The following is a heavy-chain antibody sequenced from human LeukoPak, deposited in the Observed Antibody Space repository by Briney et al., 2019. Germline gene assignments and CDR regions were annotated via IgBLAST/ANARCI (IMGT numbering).Heavy chain of an antibody. D-gene: IGHD3-22*01. J-gene: IGHJ4*02. CDR1: GFTFSSYA. CDR3: AKNDLQSYYDSSGYFDY. V-gene: IGHV3-23*01. CDR2: ISGSGGST. Sequence: PGGSLRLSCAASGFTFSSYALTWVRQAPGKGLEWVSAISGSGGSTYYADSVKGRFTISRDNSKNTLYLQMSSLRAEDTAVYYCAKNDLQSYYDSSGYFDYWGQGTLVTVSP.